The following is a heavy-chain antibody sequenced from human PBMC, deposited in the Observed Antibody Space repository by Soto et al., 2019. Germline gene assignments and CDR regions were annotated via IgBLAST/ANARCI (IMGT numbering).Heavy chain of an antibody. CDR2: VSWNSGST. V-gene: IGHV3-9*01. D-gene: IGHD3-22*01. J-gene: IGHJ6*02. CDR3: AKDLAYYYDNSGYSYGMDV. Sequence: GGSLRLSCAASGFTFNKYAMHWVRQGPGKGLEWVSGVSWNSGSTDYADSLRGRFTISRDNTKKSLYLQMNSLKPEDTALYYCAKDLAYYYDNSGYSYGMDVWGQGTTVTGSS. CDR1: GFTFNKYA.